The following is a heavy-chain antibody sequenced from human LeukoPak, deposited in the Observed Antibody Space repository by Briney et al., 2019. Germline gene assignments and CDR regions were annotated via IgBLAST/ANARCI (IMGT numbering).Heavy chain of an antibody. CDR3: ARVSVAGDYTFDY. V-gene: IGHV4-4*02. D-gene: IGHD6-19*01. J-gene: IGHJ4*02. CDR1: GGSISSSNW. Sequence: SETLSLTCAVSGGSISSSNWWSWVRQPPGKGLEWIGEIYHSGSTNYNPSLKSRVTVSVDKSKSQFSLKLSSVTAADTAVYYCARVSVAGDYTFDYWGLGTLVTVSS. CDR2: IYHSGST.